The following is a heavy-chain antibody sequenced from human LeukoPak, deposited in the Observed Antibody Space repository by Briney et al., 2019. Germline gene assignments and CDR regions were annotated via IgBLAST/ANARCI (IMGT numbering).Heavy chain of an antibody. Sequence: SETLSLTCTVSGGSISSYYWSWIRQPPGKGLEWIGYIYYSGSTNYNPSLKSRVTISVDTSKNQFSLKLYSVTAADTAVYYCAGGRSSGYRNDAFDIWGQGTMVTVSS. CDR2: IYYSGST. V-gene: IGHV4-59*01. D-gene: IGHD3-22*01. J-gene: IGHJ3*02. CDR3: AGGRSSGYRNDAFDI. CDR1: GGSISSYY.